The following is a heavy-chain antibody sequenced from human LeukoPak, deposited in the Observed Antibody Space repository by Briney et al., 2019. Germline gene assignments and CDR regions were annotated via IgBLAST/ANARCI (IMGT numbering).Heavy chain of an antibody. J-gene: IGHJ4*02. CDR3: ARGSGTNLDY. CDR1: GDSISSNSYY. Sequence: PAETLSRTCTVSGDSISSNSYYWNWIRQPAGKGLEWIGRVHTSGKTKYNPSLKSRVTVSVDMSQKKFSLKMTALTAADTAVYYCARGSGTNLDYWGQGTLVTVSS. D-gene: IGHD1-1*01. V-gene: IGHV4-61*02. CDR2: VHTSGKT.